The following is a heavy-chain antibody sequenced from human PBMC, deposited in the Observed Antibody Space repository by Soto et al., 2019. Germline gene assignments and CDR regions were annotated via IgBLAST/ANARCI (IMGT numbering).Heavy chain of an antibody. V-gene: IGHV4-4*07. CDR1: GGSINTFY. Sequence: WETLSLTCTVSGGSINTFYWSWVRQPAGKGLEWIGRIFSRGSTSFNPSLESRVAMSVDTSKNHFSVDLSSVTAADMAVYYCAREGSYCAYNFAHGIQLWSFDFWGQGALVTVSS. D-gene: IGHD5-18*01. J-gene: IGHJ4*02. CDR3: AREGSYCAYNFAHGIQLWSFDF. CDR2: IFSRGST.